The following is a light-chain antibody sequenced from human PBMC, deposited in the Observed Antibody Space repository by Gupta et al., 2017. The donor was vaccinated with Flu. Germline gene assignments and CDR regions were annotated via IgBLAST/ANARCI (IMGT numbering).Light chain of an antibody. Sequence: DIQLIQTPSSLSASVGDRVTITCRASQSIASYVNWYQQKLGEAPKLLIYVASNLQSGVPSRFSGSGSGTDFTLTISSLQPEDFATYYCQQSSTTPHTFGQGTKVEIK. CDR3: QQSSTTPHT. V-gene: IGKV1-39*01. CDR2: VAS. J-gene: IGKJ1*01. CDR1: QSIASY.